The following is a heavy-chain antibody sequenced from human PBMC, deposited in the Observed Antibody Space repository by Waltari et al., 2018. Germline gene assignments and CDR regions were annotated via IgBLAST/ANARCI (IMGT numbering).Heavy chain of an antibody. CDR1: GGSISSYY. CDR3: ARAEDQMYAFDI. V-gene: IGHV4-59*01. CDR2: IYYSGST. Sequence: QVQLQESGPGLVKPSETLSLTCTVSGGSISSYYWSWLRQPPGKGLEWIGYIYYSGSTNYNPSLKSRVTISVDTSKNQFSLKLSSVTAADTAVYYCARAEDQMYAFDIWGQGTMVTVSS. J-gene: IGHJ3*02.